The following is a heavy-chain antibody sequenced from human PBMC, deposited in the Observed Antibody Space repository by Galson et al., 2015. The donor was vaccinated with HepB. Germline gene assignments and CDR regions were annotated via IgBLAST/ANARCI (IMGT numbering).Heavy chain of an antibody. V-gene: IGHV3-11*05. D-gene: IGHD3-10*01. J-gene: IGHJ3*02. CDR1: GFTFSDYY. Sequence: SLRLSCAASGFTFSDYYMTWIRQAPGKGLEWLSYISASGTYTNYADSVKSRVAISADTSKNHFSLKVTSVTAGDTAVYYCARGEVRGIKRDAFDIWGQGTVVTVSS. CDR3: ARGEVRGIKRDAFDI. CDR2: ISASGTYT.